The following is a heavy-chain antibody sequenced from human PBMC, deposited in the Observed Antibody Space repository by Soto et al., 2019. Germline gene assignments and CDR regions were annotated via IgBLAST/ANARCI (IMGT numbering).Heavy chain of an antibody. CDR3: TSSASPDAY. V-gene: IGHV3-48*01. D-gene: IGHD1-26*01. CDR2: INSGSTSV. CDR1: GFDFNSYS. J-gene: IGHJ4*02. Sequence: EVQLVESGGGLVQPGGSLRLSCVASGFDFNSYSMNWVRQAPGKGLEWISYINSGSTSVFYADSVKGRFTISRDNAKNSLYLQMNSLGAEVTAVYYCTSSASPDAYWGQGTLVTVSS.